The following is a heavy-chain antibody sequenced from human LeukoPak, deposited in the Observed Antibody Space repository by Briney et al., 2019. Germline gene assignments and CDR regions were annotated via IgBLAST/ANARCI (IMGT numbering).Heavy chain of an antibody. D-gene: IGHD3/OR15-3a*01. CDR1: GFTFDDYA. CDR2: ISWNSGSI. J-gene: IGHJ4*02. CDR3: AKDLSFGTDWPYFDS. Sequence: PGGSLRLSCAASGFTFDDYAMHWVRQAPGKGLEWVSGISWNSGSIGYADSVKGRFTISRDNSKNTLYLQMNSLRPDDTAMYYCAKDLSFGTDWPYFDSRGQGTLVTVSS. V-gene: IGHV3-9*01.